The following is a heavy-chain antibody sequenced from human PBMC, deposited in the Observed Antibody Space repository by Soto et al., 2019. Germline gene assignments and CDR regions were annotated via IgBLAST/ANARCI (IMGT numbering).Heavy chain of an antibody. V-gene: IGHV4-39*01. D-gene: IGHD3-10*01. J-gene: IGHJ5*02. CDR3: ARRQRDYYGSREGNYFDP. Sequence: SETLSLTCTVSGGSISSSHYYWDWIRQPPGKSLDWIGSLYYSGITHYNPSLKSRLTISLDTSKNQFSLKLTSVTAADTAVYYCARRQRDYYGSREGNYFDPWGQGTLVTAPQ. CDR1: GGSISSSHYY. CDR2: LYYSGIT.